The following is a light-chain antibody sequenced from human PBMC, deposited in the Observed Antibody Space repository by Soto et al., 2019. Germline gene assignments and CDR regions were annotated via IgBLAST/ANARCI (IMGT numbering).Light chain of an antibody. CDR2: DAS. Sequence: DIPMTPSPSTLSASVGDRVPITCLASLTISNWLAWYQQKPGTAPKVLIFDASTLDGGAPSRFSGRRAGTDFTLTISSLQPRDFATFYCQRYNTYPLTFDGGTKVDIK. CDR1: LTISNW. J-gene: IGKJ4*02. CDR3: QRYNTYPLT. V-gene: IGKV1-5*01.